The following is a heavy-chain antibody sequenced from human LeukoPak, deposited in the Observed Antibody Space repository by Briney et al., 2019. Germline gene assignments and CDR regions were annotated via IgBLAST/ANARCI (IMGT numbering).Heavy chain of an antibody. CDR2: INHSGST. J-gene: IGHJ4*02. Sequence: SETLSLTCAVYGGSFSGYYWSWIRQPPGKGLEWIGEINHSGSTNYIPSLKSRVTISVDTSKNQFSLKLSSVTAADTAVYYCARGVESRGKYDYVWGSYRLNHYFDYWGQGTLVTVSS. D-gene: IGHD3-16*02. CDR3: ARGVESRGKYDYVWGSYRLNHYFDY. CDR1: GGSFSGYY. V-gene: IGHV4-34*01.